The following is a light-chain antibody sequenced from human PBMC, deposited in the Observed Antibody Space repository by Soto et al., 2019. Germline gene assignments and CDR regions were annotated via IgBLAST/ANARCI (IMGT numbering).Light chain of an antibody. CDR2: GAS. Sequence: EIVLTQSPGTLSLSPGERATLSCRASQSVSSSYLAWYQQKPGQAPRLLIYGASSRATGIPDRFSGSGSGTDIALTISRLAPEDFAVYCCQQHGSSPTFGQGTKVETK. CDR1: QSVSSSY. V-gene: IGKV3-20*01. CDR3: QQHGSSPT. J-gene: IGKJ1*01.